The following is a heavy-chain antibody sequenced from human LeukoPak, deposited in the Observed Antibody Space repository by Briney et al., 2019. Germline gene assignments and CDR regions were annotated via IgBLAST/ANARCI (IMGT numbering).Heavy chain of an antibody. J-gene: IGHJ4*02. CDR3: AKLLLDRVAVAGRPIGY. CDR2: ISGSGGST. Sequence: GGSLRLSCAASGFTFSSYAMSWARQAPGKGLEWVSAISGSGGSTYYADSVKGRFTISRDNSKNTLYLQMNSLRAEDTAVYYCAKLLLDRVAVAGRPIGYWGQGTLVTVSS. V-gene: IGHV3-23*01. D-gene: IGHD6-19*01. CDR1: GFTFSSYA.